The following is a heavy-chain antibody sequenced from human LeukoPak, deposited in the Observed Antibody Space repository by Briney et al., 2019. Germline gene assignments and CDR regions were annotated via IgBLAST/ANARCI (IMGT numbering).Heavy chain of an antibody. CDR1: GYTFTGYY. CDR2: INPNSGGT. CDR3: ARDARRGYYYYMDV. Sequence: ASVKVSCKASGYTFTGYYMHWVRQAPGQGLGWMGWINPNSGGTNYAQKFQGRVTMTRDTSISTAYMELSRLRSDDTAVYYCARDARRGYYYYMDVWGKGTTVTVSS. J-gene: IGHJ6*03. V-gene: IGHV1-2*02.